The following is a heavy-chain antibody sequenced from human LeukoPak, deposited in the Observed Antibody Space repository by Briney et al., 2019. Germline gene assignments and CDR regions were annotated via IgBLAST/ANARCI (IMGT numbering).Heavy chain of an antibody. Sequence: SETLSLTCAVSGGSISGSNWWSWVRQPPGKGLEWIGEIYHSGNTNYNPSLKSRVTISVDNSKNQFSLKLTSMTAADTAVYYCARERGVRPNYYFDSWGQGSLDTVSS. D-gene: IGHD1-7*01. CDR3: ARERGVRPNYYFDS. CDR1: GGSISGSNW. J-gene: IGHJ4*02. V-gene: IGHV4-4*02. CDR2: IYHSGNT.